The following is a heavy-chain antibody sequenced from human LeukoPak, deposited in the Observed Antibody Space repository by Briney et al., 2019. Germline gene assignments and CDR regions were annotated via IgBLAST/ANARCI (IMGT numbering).Heavy chain of an antibody. CDR1: GYTFTSYG. CDR3: ARDSSPTIFGVVTITPPDY. CDR2: ISAYNGNT. D-gene: IGHD3-3*01. J-gene: IGHJ4*02. V-gene: IGHV1-18*01. Sequence: ASVKVSCKASGYTFTSYGISWVRQAPGQGLEWMGWISAYNGNTNYAQKLQGRVTMTTDTSTSTAYMELRSLRSDDTAVYYCARDSSPTIFGVVTITPPDYWGQGTLVTVSS.